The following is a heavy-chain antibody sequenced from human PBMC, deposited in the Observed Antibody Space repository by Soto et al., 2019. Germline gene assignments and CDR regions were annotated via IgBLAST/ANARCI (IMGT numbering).Heavy chain of an antibody. CDR2: IYYSGNT. Sequence: ETLSLTCGVSGGSVSSINWWTWVRQTPGKGLEWIGEIYYSGNTNYNPSLTSRVTMSIDKSKNQFFLNLTSVTAADTAVYYCARSSGVSATNWFDAWGQGTLVTVSS. CDR1: GGSVSSINW. D-gene: IGHD3-10*01. J-gene: IGHJ5*02. CDR3: ARSSGVSATNWFDA. V-gene: IGHV4-4*02.